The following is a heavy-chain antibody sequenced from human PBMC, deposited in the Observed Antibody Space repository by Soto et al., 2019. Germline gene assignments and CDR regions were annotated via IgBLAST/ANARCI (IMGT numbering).Heavy chain of an antibody. CDR2: ISTTGAYI. Sequence: EVQLVESGGGLVKPGGSLRLSCAASGFTFNNYNMNWVRQAPGKGLEWVSSISTTGAYIQYADSVKGRFTVARDNAKNSLYLQMNSLRAADTAVYYCARDSSSWSIWFDPWGQGTLVTVSS. D-gene: IGHD6-13*01. J-gene: IGHJ5*02. V-gene: IGHV3-21*01. CDR1: GFTFNNYN. CDR3: ARDSSSWSIWFDP.